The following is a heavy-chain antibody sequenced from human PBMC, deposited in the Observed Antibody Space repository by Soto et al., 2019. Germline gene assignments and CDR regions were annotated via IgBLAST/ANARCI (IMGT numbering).Heavy chain of an antibody. CDR2: IFHGGST. CDR1: GGSLSGYY. D-gene: IGHD3-22*01. V-gene: IGHV4-34*12. CDR3: ARPHYXSNTFYYYFDS. J-gene: IGHJ4*02. Sequence: SSETLSLTCAVYGGSLSGYYWSWIRQPPGKGLEWIGEIFHGGSTNYSPSLKSRVTISVDTSKNQFSLELSSVTAADTAVYYCARPHYXSNTFYYYFDSWGQGALVT.